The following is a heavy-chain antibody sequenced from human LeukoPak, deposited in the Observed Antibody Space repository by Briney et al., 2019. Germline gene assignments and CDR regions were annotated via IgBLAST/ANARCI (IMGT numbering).Heavy chain of an antibody. V-gene: IGHV3-30*03. J-gene: IGHJ1*01. Sequence: PGGSLRLSCAVSGFTFSNYGMHWVRQAPGKGLEWMAPISYDGSNKYYADSVKGRFTISRDNSKNTLYLQMNSLRAEDTAVYCATSIVGLTYDEHFQHWGQGTLVTVSS. CDR2: ISYDGSNK. CDR1: GFTFSNYG. D-gene: IGHD1-26*01. CDR3: ATSIVGLTYDEHFQH.